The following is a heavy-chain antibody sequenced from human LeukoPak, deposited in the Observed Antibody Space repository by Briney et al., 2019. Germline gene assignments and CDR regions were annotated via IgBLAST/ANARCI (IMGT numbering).Heavy chain of an antibody. D-gene: IGHD2-2*01. V-gene: IGHV3-21*01. CDR2: VSDSSYYI. J-gene: IGHJ6*03. CDR3: ARRKDVVVVPGTMGYYLDV. Sequence: PGGSLRLSCAASGFAVSSNYMNWVRQAPGMGLEWVSSVSDSSYYIYYADSVRGRFTVSRDNAKNSLYLQMNGLRAEDTAVYYCARRKDVVVVPGTMGYYLDVWGKGTTVTVSS. CDR1: GFAVSSNY.